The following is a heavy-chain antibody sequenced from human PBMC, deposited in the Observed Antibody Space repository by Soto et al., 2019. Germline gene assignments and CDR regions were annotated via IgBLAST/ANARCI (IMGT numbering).Heavy chain of an antibody. J-gene: IGHJ6*02. CDR1: GGTFSSYA. Sequence: SVKVSCKASGGTFSSYAISWVRQAPGQGLEWMGGIIPIFGTANYAQKFQGRVTITADESTGTAYMELSSLRSEDTAVYYCARGFGQYDILTGPHRRRFGMDVWGQGTTVTVSS. CDR2: IIPIFGTA. CDR3: ARGFGQYDILTGPHRRRFGMDV. V-gene: IGHV1-69*13. D-gene: IGHD3-9*01.